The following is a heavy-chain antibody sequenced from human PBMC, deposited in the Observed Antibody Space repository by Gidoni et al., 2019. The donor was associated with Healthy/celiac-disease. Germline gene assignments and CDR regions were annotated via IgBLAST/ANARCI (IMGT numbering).Heavy chain of an antibody. V-gene: IGHV1-2*02. D-gene: IGHD6-6*01. CDR2: INPNSGGT. CDR1: GYTFTGYY. J-gene: IGHJ4*02. Sequence: QVQLVQSGAEVKKTGASVTVSCKASGYTFTGYYMHWGRQAPGQGLAWMGWINPNSGGTNYAQKFQGRVTMTRDTSISTAYMELSRLRSDDTAVYYCARDLGSSSFPYFDYWGQGTLVTVSS. CDR3: ARDLGSSSFPYFDY.